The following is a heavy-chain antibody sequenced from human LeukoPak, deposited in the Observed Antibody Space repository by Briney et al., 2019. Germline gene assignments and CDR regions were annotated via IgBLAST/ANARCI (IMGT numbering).Heavy chain of an antibody. V-gene: IGHV4-39*01. CDR1: GGSISSSSYY. CDR3: ARRSRGSSSLWFDP. CDR2: IYYSGST. D-gene: IGHD6-6*01. Sequence: PSETLSLTCTVSGGSISSSSYYWGWIRQPPGKGLEWIGSIYYSGSTYYNPSLKSRATISVDTSKNQFSLKLSSVTAADTAVYYCARRSRGSSSLWFDPWGQGTLVTVSS. J-gene: IGHJ5*02.